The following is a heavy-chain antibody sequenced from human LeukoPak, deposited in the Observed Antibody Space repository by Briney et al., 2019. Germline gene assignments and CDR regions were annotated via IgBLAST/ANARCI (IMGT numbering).Heavy chain of an antibody. J-gene: IGHJ5*02. D-gene: IGHD2-2*01. Sequence: QTGGSLRLSCAASGFTFSSYWMSWVRQAPGKGLEWVANIKRDGSEKYYVDSVKGRFTISRDNAKNSLYLQMNSLRDEDTAVYYCARDLAPECTSTTCFFNWFDPWGQGTQVTVSS. CDR2: IKRDGSEK. V-gene: IGHV3-7*01. CDR3: ARDLAPECTSTTCFFNWFDP. CDR1: GFTFSSYW.